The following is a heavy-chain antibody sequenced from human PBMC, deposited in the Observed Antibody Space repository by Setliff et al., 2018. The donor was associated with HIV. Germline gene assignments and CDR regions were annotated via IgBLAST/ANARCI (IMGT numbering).Heavy chain of an antibody. J-gene: IGHJ4*02. CDR1: GYPLSELS. V-gene: IGHV1-24*01. Sequence: ASVKVSCKVSGYPLSELSIHWVRQAPGKGLEWMGGSDAEDGESVYAQKFQDRVTMTEDRSTDTAYMELNSLRSEDTAVYYCATVPLGDWSFDSWGQGTLVTVSS. CDR2: SDAEDGES. CDR3: ATVPLGDWSFDS. D-gene: IGHD3-9*01.